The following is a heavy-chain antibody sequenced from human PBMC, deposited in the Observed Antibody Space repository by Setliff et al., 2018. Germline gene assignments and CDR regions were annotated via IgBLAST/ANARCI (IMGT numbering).Heavy chain of an antibody. CDR1: GVSIRSYY. V-gene: IGHV4-59*01. D-gene: IGHD4-17*01. CDR3: ARLPRTVTHFDY. J-gene: IGHJ4*02. Sequence: PSETLSLTCTVSGVSIRSYYWSWIRQPPGKGLEWIGYIFYSGSSNYNPSLQSRVPISVDTSKNQLSLKLDSLTAADTAAYFCARLPRTVTHFDYWGQGALVTVSS. CDR2: IFYSGSS.